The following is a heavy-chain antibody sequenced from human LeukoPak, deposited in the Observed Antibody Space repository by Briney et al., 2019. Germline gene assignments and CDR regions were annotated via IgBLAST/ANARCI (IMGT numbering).Heavy chain of an antibody. V-gene: IGHV3-23*01. D-gene: IGHD1-26*01. CDR1: GFTFSSYA. Sequence: GGSLRLSCAASGFTFSSYAMSWVRQAPGKGLEWVSAISGSGGSTYYADSVKGRFTISRDNAKNSLYLQMNSLRAEDTAVYYCARRELLRGNFDYWGQGTLVTVSS. CDR3: ARRELLRGNFDY. J-gene: IGHJ4*02. CDR2: ISGSGGST.